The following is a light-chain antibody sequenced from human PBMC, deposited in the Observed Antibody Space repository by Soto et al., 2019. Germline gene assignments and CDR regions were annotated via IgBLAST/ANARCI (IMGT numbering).Light chain of an antibody. CDR3: ASSVATTTYI. CDR1: TCDVGGYNY. J-gene: IGLJ2*01. Sequence: QSALTQPPSASGSPGQSVTISCSGTTCDVGGYNYVSWYQQHPDKAPKLMIYGVNKRPSGVPDRFSGSKSGNTASLTVSGLQPEDEADYYCASSVATTTYIFGGGTKLTVL. V-gene: IGLV2-8*01. CDR2: GVN.